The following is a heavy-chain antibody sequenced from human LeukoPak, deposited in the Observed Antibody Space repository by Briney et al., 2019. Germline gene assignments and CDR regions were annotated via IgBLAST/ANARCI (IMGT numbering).Heavy chain of an antibody. D-gene: IGHD1-7*01. CDR1: GGSFSGYY. CDR2: INHSGST. CDR3: ARDPQRTGTTVSLDY. J-gene: IGHJ4*02. Sequence: PSETLSLTCAVYGGSFSGYYWSWIRQPPGEGLEWIGEINHSGSTNYNPSLKSRVTISVDTPKNQFSLKLSSVTAADTAVYYCARDPQRTGTTVSLDYWGQGTLVTVS. V-gene: IGHV4-34*01.